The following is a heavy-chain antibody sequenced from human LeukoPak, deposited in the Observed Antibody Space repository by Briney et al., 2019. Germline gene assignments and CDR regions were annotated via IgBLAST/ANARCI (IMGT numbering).Heavy chain of an antibody. Sequence: PSETLSLTCAVYGGSFSGYYWSWIRQPPGKGLEWIGEINHSGSTNYNPSLKSRVTLSVDTSKNQFSLKLSSVTAADTAVYYCERGKTIFGVARDWFDPWGQGTLVTVSS. CDR2: INHSGST. J-gene: IGHJ5*02. CDR1: GGSFSGYY. D-gene: IGHD3-3*01. V-gene: IGHV4-34*01. CDR3: ERGKTIFGVARDWFDP.